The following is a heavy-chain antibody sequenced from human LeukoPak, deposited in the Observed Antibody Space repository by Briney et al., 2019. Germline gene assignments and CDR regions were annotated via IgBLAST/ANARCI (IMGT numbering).Heavy chain of an antibody. CDR3: ARELSYDLWSGYPKNWFDP. CDR1: GGSISSSSYY. CDR2: IYYSGST. D-gene: IGHD3-3*01. Sequence: SETLSLTCTVSGGSISSSSYYWGWIRQPPGKGLEWIGSIYYSGSTYYNPSLKSRVTISVDTSKNQFSLKLSSVTAADTAVYYCARELSYDLWSGYPKNWFDPWGQGTLVTVSS. J-gene: IGHJ5*02. V-gene: IGHV4-39*07.